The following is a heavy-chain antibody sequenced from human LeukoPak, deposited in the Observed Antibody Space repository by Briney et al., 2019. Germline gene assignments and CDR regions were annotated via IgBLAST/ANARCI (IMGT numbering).Heavy chain of an antibody. V-gene: IGHV1-69*13. CDR1: GGTFSTYA. Sequence: SVKVSCKASGGTFSTYAISWVRQAPGQGLEWMGGIIPIFGTANYAQKFQGRVTITADESTSTAYMELSSLRSEDTAVYYCGRSSSYYYYGMDVWGQGTTVTVSS. J-gene: IGHJ6*02. CDR3: GRSSSYYYYGMDV. CDR2: IIPIFGTA. D-gene: IGHD6-13*01.